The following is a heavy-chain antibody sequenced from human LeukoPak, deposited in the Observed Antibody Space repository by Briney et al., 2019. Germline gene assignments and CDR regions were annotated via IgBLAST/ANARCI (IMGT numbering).Heavy chain of an antibody. J-gene: IGHJ6*03. CDR3: ARGLFGSSSSRYYYYYMDV. V-gene: IGHV4-59*08. Sequence: SETLSLTCTVSGGSISSYSWSWIRQPPGKGLEWIGYIYSSGRTNHNPSLKSRVTISVSTSRNQFSLKLSSVTAADTAVYYCARGLFGSSSSRYYYYYMDVWGKGTTVTVSS. CDR2: IYSSGRT. D-gene: IGHD6-6*01. CDR1: GGSISSYS.